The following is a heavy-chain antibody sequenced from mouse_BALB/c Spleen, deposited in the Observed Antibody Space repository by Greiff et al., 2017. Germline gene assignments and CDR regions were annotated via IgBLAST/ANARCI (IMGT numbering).Heavy chain of an antibody. D-gene: IGHD1-1*01. CDR2: INPSTGYT. CDR1: GYTFTSYW. V-gene: IGHV1-7*01. Sequence: QVQLKQSGAELAKPGASVKMSCKASGYTFTSYWMHWVKQRPGQGLEWIGYINPSTGYTEYNQKFKDKATLTADKSSSTAYMQLSSLTSEDSAVYYCARGDYYGSSYGAYWGQGTLVTVSA. CDR3: ARGDYYGSSYGAY. J-gene: IGHJ3*01.